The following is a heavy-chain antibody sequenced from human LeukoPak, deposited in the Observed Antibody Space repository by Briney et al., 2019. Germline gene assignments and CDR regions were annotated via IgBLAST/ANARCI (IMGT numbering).Heavy chain of an antibody. CDR3: ARDPRGGTLDY. CDR2: IHSDGRST. Sequence: GGSLRLSCAPSGFTFSSYGMIWVRQAPGKGLVWVSRIHSDGRSTDYADSVKGRFTISRDNAKNTLNLQMNSLRAEDTAVYYCARDPRGGTLDYWGQGALVTVSS. D-gene: IGHD3-10*01. J-gene: IGHJ4*02. CDR1: GFTFSSYG. V-gene: IGHV3-74*01.